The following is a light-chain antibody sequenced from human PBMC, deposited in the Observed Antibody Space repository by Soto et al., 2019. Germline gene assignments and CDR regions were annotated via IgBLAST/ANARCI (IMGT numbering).Light chain of an antibody. CDR3: QQYNNWPG. J-gene: IGKJ1*01. CDR2: GAS. Sequence: EIVMTQSPATLSVSPGERATLSCRASQSVSSNLAWYQQKPGQAPRLLIYGASTRATGIPARFSGSGSGTEFTLTISSLKYEDFAVYYCQQYNNWPGFGQGTKVDIK. V-gene: IGKV3-15*01. CDR1: QSVSSN.